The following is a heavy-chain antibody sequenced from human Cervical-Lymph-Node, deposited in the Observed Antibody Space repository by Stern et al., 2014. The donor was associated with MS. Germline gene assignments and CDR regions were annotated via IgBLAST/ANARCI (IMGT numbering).Heavy chain of an antibody. CDR3: ARHRIAAAGTFDY. CDR1: GGSLSGYY. Sequence: QVQLVESGPGLVKPSETLSLTCTVSGGSLSGYYWSWIRQSPGKGLEWIGYIYYGGFPNYTPSLKSRVPISLDTSRNQFPLMQTSVTAADTAVYYCARHRIAAAGTFDYWGQGTLVTVSS. J-gene: IGHJ4*02. CDR2: IYYGGFP. V-gene: IGHV4-59*08. D-gene: IGHD6-13*01.